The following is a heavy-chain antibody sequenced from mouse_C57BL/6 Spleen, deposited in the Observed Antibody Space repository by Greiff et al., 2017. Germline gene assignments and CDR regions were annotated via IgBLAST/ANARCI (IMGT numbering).Heavy chain of an antibody. J-gene: IGHJ2*01. D-gene: IGHD2-4*01. CDR3: ARIYDYAGGDY. CDR1: GFSLSTFGMG. Sequence: QVTLKVCGPGILQPSQTLSLTCSFSGFSLSTFGMGVGWIRQPSGKGLEWLAHIWWDDDKYYNPALKSRLTLSKPTSKNQVFLKIDNVGTADTATDYCARIYDYAGGDYWGQGTTLTVSS. CDR2: IWWDDDK. V-gene: IGHV8-8*01.